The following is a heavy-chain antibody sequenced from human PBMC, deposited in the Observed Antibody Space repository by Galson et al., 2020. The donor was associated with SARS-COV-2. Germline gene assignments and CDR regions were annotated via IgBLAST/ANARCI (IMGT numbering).Heavy chain of an antibody. J-gene: IGHJ3*02. CDR1: GGSISGGDYL. V-gene: IGHV4-30-4*01. D-gene: IGHD2-21*02. CDR2: IHKSGST. Sequence: SETLSLTCTDSGGSISGGDYLWSWIRQPPGKGLEWIGSIHKSGSTYYNPSLKSRLSISVATSKNQFSLKLTFVTDADTAVYFCAREVTGLYDALDIWGQGTMVTVSS. CDR3: AREVTGLYDALDI.